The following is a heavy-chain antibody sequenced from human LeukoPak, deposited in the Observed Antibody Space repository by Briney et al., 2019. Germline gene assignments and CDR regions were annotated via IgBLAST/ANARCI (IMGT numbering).Heavy chain of an antibody. Sequence: TGGSLRLSCAASGFIFSTYWMSWVRQAPGKGLEWVAKIKEDGGETHYVDSIKGRFIISRDNAKNSLYLEMNSLRAEDTAVYYCARDVSIVGGTKTDLWGQGTLVTVSS. D-gene: IGHD1-26*01. CDR2: IKEDGGET. J-gene: IGHJ4*02. V-gene: IGHV3-7*01. CDR3: ARDVSIVGGTKTDL. CDR1: GFIFSTYW.